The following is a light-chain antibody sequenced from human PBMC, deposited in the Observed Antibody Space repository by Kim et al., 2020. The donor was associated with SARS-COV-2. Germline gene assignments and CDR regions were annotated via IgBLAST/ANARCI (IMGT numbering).Light chain of an antibody. V-gene: IGLV2-14*03. CDR1: SSDVGGYNY. CDR2: DVS. J-gene: IGLJ1*01. Sequence: QSALTQPASVSGSPGQSITISCTGTSSDVGGYNYVSWYQQHPGKAPKLMIYDVSNRPSGVSNRFSGSKSGNTASLTISGLQAADEADYYCSSYTSSSTVLYVFGTGTKVTVL. CDR3: SSYTSSSTVLYV.